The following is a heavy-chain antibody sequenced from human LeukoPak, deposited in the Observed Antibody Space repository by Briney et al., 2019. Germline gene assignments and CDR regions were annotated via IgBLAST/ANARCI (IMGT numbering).Heavy chain of an antibody. CDR1: VSTFTGYY. J-gene: IGHJ4*02. CDR2: INPNSGGT. CDR3: ACQDTVVVVPAAIPHFDY. V-gene: IGHV1-2*02. D-gene: IGHD2-2*01. Sequence: ASVNVSCKASVSTFTGYYMHWVRQAPGQGLEWMGWINPNSGGTNYAQKFPGRVTMTRDTSISTAYMELSRLRSDDTAVYYCACQDTVVVVPAAIPHFDYWGQGTLVTVSS.